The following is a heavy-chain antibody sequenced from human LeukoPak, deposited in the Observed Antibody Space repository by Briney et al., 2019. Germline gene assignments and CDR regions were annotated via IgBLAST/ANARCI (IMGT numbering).Heavy chain of an antibody. CDR2: ISGSGGST. J-gene: IGHJ4*02. CDR1: GFTFSSYA. V-gene: IGHV3-23*01. CDR3: AKDDSSSWYALDY. D-gene: IGHD6-13*01. Sequence: GGSLRLSCAASGFTFSSYAMSWVRQAPGKGLEWVSAISGSGGSTYYADSVKGRFTNSRGNSKNTLYLQMNSLRAEDTAVYYCAKDDSSSWYALDYWGQGTLVTVSS.